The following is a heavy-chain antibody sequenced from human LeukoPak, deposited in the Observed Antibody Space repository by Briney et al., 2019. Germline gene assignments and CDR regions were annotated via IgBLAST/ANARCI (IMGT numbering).Heavy chain of an antibody. J-gene: IGHJ6*03. D-gene: IGHD3-10*01. V-gene: IGHV4-39*07. CDR1: GGSISSSSYY. CDR3: ARTTMVRGTYYMDV. Sequence: PSETLSLTCTVSGGSISSSSYYWGWIRQPPGKGLEWIGSIYYSGSTYYNPSLKSRVTISVDTSKNQFSLKLSSVTAADTAVYYCARTTMVRGTYYMDVWGKGTTVTISS. CDR2: IYYSGST.